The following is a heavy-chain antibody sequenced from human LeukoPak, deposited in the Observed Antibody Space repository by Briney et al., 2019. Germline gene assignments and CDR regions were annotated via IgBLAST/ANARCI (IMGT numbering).Heavy chain of an antibody. CDR2: SNDSGGT. CDR1: GGTFSGYY. Sequence: KPSETLSLTCAVYGGTFSGYYWSWIRQPPGKRLEWVGESNDSGGTNYNPSLKSRVTISADKSKNQVSLKLTSVTAADTAVYYCARADWVRGVIIAPYFDYWGQGTLVTVSS. V-gene: IGHV4-34*01. D-gene: IGHD3-10*01. CDR3: ARADWVRGVIIAPYFDY. J-gene: IGHJ4*02.